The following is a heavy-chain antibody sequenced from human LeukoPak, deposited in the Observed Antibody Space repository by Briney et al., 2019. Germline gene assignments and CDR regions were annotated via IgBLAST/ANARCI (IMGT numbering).Heavy chain of an antibody. CDR2: IHYSGST. D-gene: IGHD3-22*01. Sequence: SETLSLTCTVSGDSISGYYWSWIRQPPGKGLDWIAYIHYSGSTNYSPSLRSRVTISVDTSKNQFSLKLSSVTAADTAVYYCARHTYYSDSSGYSNWSFDLWGRGTLVTVSS. CDR1: GDSISGYY. V-gene: IGHV4-59*08. CDR3: ARHTYYSDSSGYSNWSFDL. J-gene: IGHJ2*01.